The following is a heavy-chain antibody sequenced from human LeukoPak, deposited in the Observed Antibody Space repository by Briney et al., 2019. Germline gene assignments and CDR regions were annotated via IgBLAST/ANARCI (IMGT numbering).Heavy chain of an antibody. J-gene: IGHJ4*02. D-gene: IGHD3-10*01. CDR1: GYTFTGYY. Sequence: ASVKVSCKASGYTFTGYYMHWVRQAPGQGLEWMGWMNPNSGNTGYAQKFQGRVTMTRNTSISTAYMELSSLRSEDTAMYYCARRPYYYGSGSSRRDLWGQGTLVTVSS. CDR2: MNPNSGNT. V-gene: IGHV1-8*02. CDR3: ARRPYYYGSGSSRRDL.